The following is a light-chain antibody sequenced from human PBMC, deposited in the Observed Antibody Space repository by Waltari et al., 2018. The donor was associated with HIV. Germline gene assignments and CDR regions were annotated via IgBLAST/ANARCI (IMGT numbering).Light chain of an antibody. CDR1: SSNIGAGYD. Sequence: QSVLTQPPSVSGAPGQRVTISCTGSSSNIGAGYDVHWYQQLPGPAPKLLIYGNSNRPSGVPDRFSGSKSGTSASLAITGLQAEDEADYYCAAWDDTLNGWVFGGGTKLTVL. J-gene: IGLJ3*02. CDR3: AAWDDTLNGWV. CDR2: GNS. V-gene: IGLV1-40*01.